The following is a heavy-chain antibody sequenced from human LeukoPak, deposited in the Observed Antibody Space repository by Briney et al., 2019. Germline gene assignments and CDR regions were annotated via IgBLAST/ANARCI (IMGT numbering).Heavy chain of an antibody. CDR3: ARTGYYSSEPYDAFDI. V-gene: IGHV1-2*02. J-gene: IGHJ3*02. Sequence: ASVKVSCEASGYTFTGYYMHWVRQAPGQGLEWMGWINPNSGGTNYAQKFQGRVTMTRDTSISTDYMELSRLRSDDTAVYYCARTGYYSSEPYDAFDIWGQGTMVTVSS. CDR1: GYTFTGYY. D-gene: IGHD4-11*01. CDR2: INPNSGGT.